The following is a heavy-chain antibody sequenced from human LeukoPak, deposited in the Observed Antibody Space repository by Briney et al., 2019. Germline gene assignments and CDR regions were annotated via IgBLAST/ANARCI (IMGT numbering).Heavy chain of an antibody. CDR2: IYYRGST. J-gene: IGHJ4*02. CDR3: ARASAVAGAYYFDY. D-gene: IGHD6-19*01. V-gene: IGHV4-59*08. Sequence: SETLSLTCTVSGGSISSYYWSWIRQPPGKGLEWIGYIYYRGSTNYNPSLKSRVTISVDTSKNQFSLKLSSVTAADTAVYYCARASAVAGAYYFDYWGQGTLVTVSS. CDR1: GGSISSYY.